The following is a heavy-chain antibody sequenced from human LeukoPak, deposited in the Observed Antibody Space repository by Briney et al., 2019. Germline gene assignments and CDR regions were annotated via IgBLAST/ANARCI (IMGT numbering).Heavy chain of an antibody. V-gene: IGHV4-61*01. CDR2: MYYTGST. CDR3: ASRPIPVDIFDS. CDR1: GGSISSGSYY. Sequence: PSQTLSLTCTVSGGSISSGSYYWSWIRQPPGKGLEWIGYMYYTGSTTYNPSLKSRVIMSVDTSKNQLSLKLSSVTAADTAVYYCASRPIPVDIFDSWGQGTLVTVSS. D-gene: IGHD6-19*01. J-gene: IGHJ4*02.